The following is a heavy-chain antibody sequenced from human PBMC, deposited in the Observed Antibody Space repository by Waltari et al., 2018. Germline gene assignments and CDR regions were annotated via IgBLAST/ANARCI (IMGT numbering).Heavy chain of an antibody. J-gene: IGHJ6*02. CDR1: GFTFSSYS. V-gene: IGHV3-21*01. Sequence: EVQLVESGGGLVKPGGSLRLSCAASGFTFSSYSMNWVRQAPGKGLEWVSSISSSSSYIYYADSVKGRFTISRDNAKNSLYLQMNSLRAEDTAVYYCARDRILTHYGMDVWGQGTTVTVSS. D-gene: IGHD2-8*01. CDR3: ARDRILTHYGMDV. CDR2: ISSSSSYI.